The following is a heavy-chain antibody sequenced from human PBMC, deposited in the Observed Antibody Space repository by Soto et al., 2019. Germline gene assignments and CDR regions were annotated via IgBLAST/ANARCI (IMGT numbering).Heavy chain of an antibody. Sequence: QVQLVQSGAEVKKPGASVKVSCKASGYSCISYAISWVRQAPGQGLEWMGWISSYNGNTNYAQKLQGRVTMTTDTSTTTAYMQLRSLRSDDTAVYYCARDRPTSSIRARDYYYAMDVWGQGTTVTVSS. V-gene: IGHV1-18*01. D-gene: IGHD6-6*01. CDR2: ISSYNGNT. CDR3: ARDRPTSSIRARDYYYAMDV. J-gene: IGHJ6*02. CDR1: GYSCISYA.